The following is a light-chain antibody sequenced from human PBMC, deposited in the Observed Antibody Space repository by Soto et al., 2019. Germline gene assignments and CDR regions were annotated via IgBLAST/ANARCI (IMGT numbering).Light chain of an antibody. CDR3: QHYNSYSEA. J-gene: IGKJ1*01. CDR2: KAS. CDR1: QTISSW. V-gene: IGKV1-5*03. Sequence: DIQMTQSPSTLSGSVGDRVTITCLAIQTISSWLAWYQQKPGKAPKLLIYKASTLKSGVPSRFRGSGSGTESTLTISSLQPDDFETYYYQHYNSYSEAFGQGTKVDIK.